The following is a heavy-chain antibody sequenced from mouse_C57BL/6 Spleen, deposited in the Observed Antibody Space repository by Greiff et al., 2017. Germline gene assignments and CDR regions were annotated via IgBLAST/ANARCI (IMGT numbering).Heavy chain of an antibody. J-gene: IGHJ2*01. CDR2: ISYDGSN. D-gene: IGHD1-1*01. V-gene: IGHV3-6*01. CDR1: GYSITSGYY. CDR3: ARDYGSSPLDY. Sequence: EVKVEESGPGLVKPSQSLSLTCSVTGYSITSGYYWNWIRQFPGNKLEWMGYISYDGSNNYNPSLKNRISITRDTSKNQFFLKLNSVTTEDTATYYCARDYGSSPLDYWGQGTTLTVSS.